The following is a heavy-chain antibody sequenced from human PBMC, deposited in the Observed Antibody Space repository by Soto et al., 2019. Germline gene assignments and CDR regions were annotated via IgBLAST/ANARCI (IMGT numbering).Heavy chain of an antibody. J-gene: IGHJ6*02. CDR1: GGSISSYY. D-gene: IGHD2-2*01. CDR2: IYYSGST. Sequence: QVQLQESGPGLVKPSETLSLTCTVSGGSISSYYWSWIRQPPGKGLEWIGYIYYSGSTNYNPSLKRRVTMSVDTSTNQFTLELSSVTAADTAVYYCARGVVDYYGMDVWGQGTTVTVSS. V-gene: IGHV4-59*01. CDR3: ARGVVDYYGMDV.